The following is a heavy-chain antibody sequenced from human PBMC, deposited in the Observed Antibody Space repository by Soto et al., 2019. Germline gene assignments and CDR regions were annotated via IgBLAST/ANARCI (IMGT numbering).Heavy chain of an antibody. V-gene: IGHV4-39*01. Sequence: QLQLQESGPGLVKPSETLSLTCTVSGGSISSSSYYWGWIRQPPGKGLEWIGSIYYSGSTYYNPSHKSRVTISVDTSKNHSSLKLSSVTAADTAVYYCARQGAVAGFFDYWGQGTLVTVSS. CDR3: ARQGAVAGFFDY. CDR2: IYYSGST. D-gene: IGHD6-19*01. J-gene: IGHJ4*02. CDR1: GGSISSSSYY.